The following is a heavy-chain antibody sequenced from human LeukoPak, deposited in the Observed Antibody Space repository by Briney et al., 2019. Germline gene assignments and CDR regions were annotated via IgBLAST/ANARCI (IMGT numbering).Heavy chain of an antibody. CDR3: ARAAGYSYGRYYFDY. CDR1: GYTFTSYT. CDR2: INAGNGNT. Sequence: ASVKVSCKASGYTFTSYTIHWVRQAPGQRLEWMGWINAGNGNTKYSQKFQGRVTITRDTSASTAYMELSSLRSEDTAVYYCARAAGYSYGRYYFDYWGQGTLVTVSS. J-gene: IGHJ4*02. V-gene: IGHV1-3*01. D-gene: IGHD5-18*01.